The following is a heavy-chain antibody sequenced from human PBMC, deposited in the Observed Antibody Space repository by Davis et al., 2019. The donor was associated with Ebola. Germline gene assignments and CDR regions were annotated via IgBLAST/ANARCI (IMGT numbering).Heavy chain of an antibody. CDR3: VRDYLFAFDY. Sequence: GESLKLSCVTSGFTFTSYSFNWIRQTPGKGLEWIAHINTRGDARVYADSVRGRFTISRDDAANSLSLQMDSLKHEDTAVYYCVRDYLFAFDYWGQGALVTVSS. J-gene: IGHJ4*02. D-gene: IGHD3-10*02. CDR1: GFTFTSYS. V-gene: IGHV3-48*02. CDR2: INTRGDAR.